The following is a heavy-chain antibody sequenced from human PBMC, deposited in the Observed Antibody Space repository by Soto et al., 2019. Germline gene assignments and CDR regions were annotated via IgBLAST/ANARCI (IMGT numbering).Heavy chain of an antibody. CDR3: LHRIPEYTSGWDMGVFDY. Sequence: QITLKESGPTVVQPTQTVTLTCTFSGFSLSTSGEGVGWIRHSPGKALERLVVIYWDDDKRYSPSLRNTLTNTKDTSRNQVILTMTNMDPVDTATYFCLHRIPEYTSGWDMGVFDYWGQGILVTVSS. J-gene: IGHJ4*02. D-gene: IGHD6-19*01. CDR1: GFSLSTSGEG. CDR2: IYWDDDK. V-gene: IGHV2-5*02.